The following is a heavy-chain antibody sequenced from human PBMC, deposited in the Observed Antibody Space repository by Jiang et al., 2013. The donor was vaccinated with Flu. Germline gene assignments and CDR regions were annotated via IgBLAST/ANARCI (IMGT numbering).Heavy chain of an antibody. Sequence: SGAEVKKPGASVKVSCKASGYTFTSYAMHWVRQAPGQRLEWMGWINAGNGNTKYSQKFQGRVTITRDTSASTAYMELSSLRSEDTAVHYCARGFVAATLGYFQHWGQGTLVTVSS. CDR3: ARGFVAATLGYFQH. V-gene: IGHV1-3*01. CDR2: INAGNGNT. D-gene: IGHD2-15*01. CDR1: GYTFTSYA. J-gene: IGHJ1*01.